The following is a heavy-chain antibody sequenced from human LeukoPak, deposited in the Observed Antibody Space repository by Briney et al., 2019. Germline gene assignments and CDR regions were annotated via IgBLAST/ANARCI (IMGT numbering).Heavy chain of an antibody. CDR1: GGSFSGYY. Sequence: PSETLSLTCAVYGGSFSGYYWSWIRQHPGKGLEWIGYIYYSGSTYYNPSLKSRVTIPVDTSKNQFSLKLSSVTAADTAVYYCARDHYDSSGYLFDPWGQGTLVTVSS. J-gene: IGHJ5*02. CDR3: ARDHYDSSGYLFDP. D-gene: IGHD3-22*01. V-gene: IGHV4-31*11. CDR2: IYYSGST.